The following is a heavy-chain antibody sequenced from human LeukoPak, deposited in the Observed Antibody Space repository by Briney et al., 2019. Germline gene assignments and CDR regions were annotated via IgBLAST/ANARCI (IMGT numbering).Heavy chain of an antibody. CDR2: IKQDGSEK. V-gene: IGHV3-7*01. J-gene: IGHJ4*02. D-gene: IGHD5-12*01. Sequence: GGSLRLSCAASGFTFSSYWMSWVRQAPGKGLEWVANIKQDGSEKYYVDSVKGRFTISRDNAKNSLYLQMNSLRAEDTAVYYCARDELEDIVATIGLLWGQGTLVTVSS. CDR3: ARDELEDIVATIGLL. CDR1: GFTFSSYW.